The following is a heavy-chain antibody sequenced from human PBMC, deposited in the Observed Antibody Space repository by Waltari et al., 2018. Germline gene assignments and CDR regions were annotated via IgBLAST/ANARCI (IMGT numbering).Heavy chain of an antibody. CDR3: VRARVSAQTSMGGFFDP. V-gene: IGHV4-4*07. J-gene: IGHJ5*02. CDR1: GGSVSNYY. CDR2: IYSGGDT. D-gene: IGHD5-18*01. Sequence: QVQLQESGPGLVKPSETLSLTCTVPGGSVSNYYSAWIRKPAGKGLAWIGRIYSGGDTHDNPSFKSRITISVDTSTNQFSLTVTSVTAADTAFYYCVRARVSAQTSMGGFFDPWGQGIEVTVSS.